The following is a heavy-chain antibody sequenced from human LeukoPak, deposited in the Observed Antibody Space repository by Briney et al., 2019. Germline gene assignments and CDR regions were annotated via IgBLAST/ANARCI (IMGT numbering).Heavy chain of an antibody. V-gene: IGHV4-30-2*01. CDR2: IYQSGST. Sequence: SSETLSLTCAVSGGSISSGGYSWSWIRQPPGKGLEWIGYIYQSGSTYYNPSLKSRVTISVDRSKNQFSLKLSSVTAADTAVYYCASSSSYYYYYYGMDVWGQGTTVTVSS. CDR3: ASSSSYYYYYYGMDV. CDR1: GGSISSGGYS. J-gene: IGHJ6*02. D-gene: IGHD6-6*01.